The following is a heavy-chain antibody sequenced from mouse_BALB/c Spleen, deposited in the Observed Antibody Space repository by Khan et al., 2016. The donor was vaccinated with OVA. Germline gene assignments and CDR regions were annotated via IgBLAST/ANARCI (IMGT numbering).Heavy chain of an antibody. CDR2: IWGDGST. Sequence: QMQLEESGPGPVAPSQSLSITCTVSGFSLTGYGVNWVRQPPGKGLEWLGMIWGDGSTDYNSALKSRLSISKDNSKSQVFLKMNSLQTDDTARYYCARAYYANYREAMDYWGQGTSVTVSS. J-gene: IGHJ4*01. D-gene: IGHD2-10*01. CDR1: GFSLTGYG. CDR3: ARAYYANYREAMDY. V-gene: IGHV2-6-7*01.